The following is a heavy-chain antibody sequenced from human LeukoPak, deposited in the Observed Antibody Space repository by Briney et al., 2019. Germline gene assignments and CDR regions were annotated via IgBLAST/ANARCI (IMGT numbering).Heavy chain of an antibody. CDR3: ARGPYYYDSSGGDY. Sequence: SVKVSCKASGGTFSSYAISWVRQAPGQGLECMGRIIPILGIANYAQKFQGRVPITADKSTSTAYMELSSLRSEDTAVYYCARGPYYYDSSGGDYWGQGTLVTVSS. D-gene: IGHD3-22*01. CDR2: IIPILGIA. CDR1: GGTFSSYA. J-gene: IGHJ4*02. V-gene: IGHV1-69*04.